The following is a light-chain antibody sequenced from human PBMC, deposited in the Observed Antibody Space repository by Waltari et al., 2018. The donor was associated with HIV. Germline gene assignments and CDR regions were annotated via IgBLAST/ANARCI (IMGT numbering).Light chain of an antibody. Sequence: QSVLTQPPSVSGAPGPRVPIPCTGSSSNIRAGYDVHWYQQLPGTAPKLLIYGNSNRPSGVPDRFSGSKSGTSASLAITGLQPDDETDYYCQSYDSSLSNWVFGGGTKLTVL. CDR2: GNS. CDR1: SSNIRAGYD. V-gene: IGLV1-40*01. J-gene: IGLJ3*02. CDR3: QSYDSSLSNWV.